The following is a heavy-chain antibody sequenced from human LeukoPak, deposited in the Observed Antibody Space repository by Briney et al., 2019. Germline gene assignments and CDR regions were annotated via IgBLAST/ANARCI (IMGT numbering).Heavy chain of an antibody. Sequence: GGSLRLSCAASGVIFSNYWMHWVRQAPGKGLVWVSRINRDGSSTSYADSVKGRFTISRDNAKNTLYLQMNSLRAEDTAVYYCARGSGSHDIWGQGTMVTVSS. CDR2: INRDGSST. D-gene: IGHD1-26*01. V-gene: IGHV3-74*01. CDR1: GVIFSNYW. J-gene: IGHJ3*02. CDR3: ARGSGSHDI.